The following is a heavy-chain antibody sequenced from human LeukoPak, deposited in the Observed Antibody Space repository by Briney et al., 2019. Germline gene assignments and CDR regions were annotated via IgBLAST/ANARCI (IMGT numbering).Heavy chain of an antibody. CDR1: GYTFTSYG. CDR3: ARDRGAFSGSYDLDY. V-gene: IGHV1-18*01. Sequence: ASVKVSCKASGYTFTSYGISWVRQAPGQGLEWMGWISAYNGNTNYAQKLQGRVTMTTDTSTSTAYMELGSLRSDDTAVYYCARDRGAFSGSYDLDYWGQGTLVTVSS. D-gene: IGHD1-26*01. CDR2: ISAYNGNT. J-gene: IGHJ4*02.